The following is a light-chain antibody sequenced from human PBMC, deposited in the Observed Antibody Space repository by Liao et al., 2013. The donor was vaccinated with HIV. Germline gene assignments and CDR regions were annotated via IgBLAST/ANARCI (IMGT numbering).Light chain of an antibody. J-gene: IGLJ1*01. CDR2: QDT. V-gene: IGLV3-1*01. CDR3: QAWDTTTGV. Sequence: SYELTQPPSVSVSPGQTAIISCSGDKLRDKFTSWFQHKPGQSPVLVIYQDTKRPSGIPERFSGSSSGNTATLTISGTQAVDEADYYCQAWDTTTGVFGTGTEVSVL. CDR1: KLRDKF.